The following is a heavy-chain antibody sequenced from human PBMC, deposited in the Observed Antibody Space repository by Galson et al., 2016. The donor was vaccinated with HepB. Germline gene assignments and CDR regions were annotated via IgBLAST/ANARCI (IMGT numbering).Heavy chain of an antibody. CDR3: AKLDCGRDCPRDD. CDR1: GFTFSDYS. V-gene: IGHV3-21*01. CDR2: ITGRSYPYK. D-gene: IGHD2-21*02. J-gene: IGHJ4*02. Sequence: SLRLSCAASGFTFSDYSMSWVRQAPGKGLEWVSFITGRSYPYKHYADSVKGRLTVSRDNSKNTLFLQMNSLRVEDTAVYYCAKLDCGRDCPRDDWGQGTQVTVS.